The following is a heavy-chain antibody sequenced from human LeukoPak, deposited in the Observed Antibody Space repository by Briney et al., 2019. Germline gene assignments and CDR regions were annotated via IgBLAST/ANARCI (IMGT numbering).Heavy chain of an antibody. V-gene: IGHV3-23*01. CDR1: GFTFSSYA. CDR3: AKDSGSGSPVTKYGMDV. D-gene: IGHD3-10*01. Sequence: GGSLRLSCAASGFTFSSYAMSWVRQAPGKGLEWVSAISGSGGSTYYADSVKGRFTISRDNSKNTLYLQMNSLRAEDTAVYYCAKDSGSGSPVTKYGMDVWGQGTTVTVSS. J-gene: IGHJ6*02. CDR2: ISGSGGST.